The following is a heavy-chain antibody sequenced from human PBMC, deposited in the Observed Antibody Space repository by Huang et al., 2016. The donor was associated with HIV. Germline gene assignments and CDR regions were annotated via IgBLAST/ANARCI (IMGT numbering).Heavy chain of an antibody. CDR1: GYTFTDSN. J-gene: IGHJ4*02. D-gene: IGHD6-6*01. CDR3: ARDWSFGSSTSPAD. CDR2: ISTKRGVT. V-gene: IGHV1-2*02. Sequence: QVQLVQSGAEVKNPGASVRVSCQASGYTFTDSNIHWVRQAPGQGIAGMGWISTKRGVTIYAPGFQGRMTMRRDTTISTVHMDLRRIQSDDTSVFFCARDWSFGSSTSPADWGQGTLVTVSS.